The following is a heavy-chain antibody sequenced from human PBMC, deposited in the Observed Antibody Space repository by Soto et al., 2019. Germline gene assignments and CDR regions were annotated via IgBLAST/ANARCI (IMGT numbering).Heavy chain of an antibody. J-gene: IGHJ3*02. Sequence: SXTLSLTCTVSGGSMSSYYWSWIRQPPVNGLEWIGYIYYSGSTNYNPSLKSRVTISVDTSKNQFSLKLSSVTAADTAVYYCARPSGHFYGDEEGYGAFDIWGQGTMVTVSS. V-gene: IGHV4-59*08. CDR3: ARPSGHFYGDEEGYGAFDI. CDR1: GGSMSSYY. D-gene: IGHD4-17*01. CDR2: IYYSGST.